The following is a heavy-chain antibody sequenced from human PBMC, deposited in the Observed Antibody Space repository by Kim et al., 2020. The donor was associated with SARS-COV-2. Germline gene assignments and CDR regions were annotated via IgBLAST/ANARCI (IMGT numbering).Heavy chain of an antibody. CDR1: GFTFSTYG. J-gene: IGHJ4*02. CDR2: ISGSGKST. CDR3: AKRRTSGWLREDFDF. Sequence: GGSLRLSCVAFGFTFSTYGMSWVRQAPGKGLEWVSVISGSGKSTYYVDSVKGRFTVSRDNSKNSVYLNMNGLTADDTAVYFCAKRRTSGWLREDFDFWGQGTLVAVSS. V-gene: IGHV3-23*01. D-gene: IGHD6-19*01.